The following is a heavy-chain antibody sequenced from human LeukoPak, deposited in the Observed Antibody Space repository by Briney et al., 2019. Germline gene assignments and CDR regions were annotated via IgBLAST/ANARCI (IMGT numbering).Heavy chain of an antibody. CDR3: ARSGGSLLYFDY. CDR1: GGSITNLNFY. J-gene: IGHJ4*02. CDR2: IHYSGST. V-gene: IGHV4-61*01. D-gene: IGHD3-10*01. Sequence: SQTLSLTCTVSGGSITNLNFYWTWIRQPPGKGLEWIGYIHYSGSTNYNPSLKSRVTISVDTSKNQFSLKLYFVTAADTAVYYCARSGGSLLYFDYWGQGTLVTVSS.